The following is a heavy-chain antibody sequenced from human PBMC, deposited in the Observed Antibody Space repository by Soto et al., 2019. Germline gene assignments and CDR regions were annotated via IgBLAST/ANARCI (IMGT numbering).Heavy chain of an antibody. D-gene: IGHD2-21*02. Sequence: QVQLVQSGAEVKKPGSLVKVSCKASGGTFSSYAISWVRQAPGQGLEWMGGIIPIFGTANYAQKFQGRVTITADKSTSTAYMELSSLRSEDTAVYYCARVGAYCGGDCYNYGMDVWGQGTTVTVSS. CDR2: IIPIFGTA. CDR1: GGTFSSYA. CDR3: ARVGAYCGGDCYNYGMDV. V-gene: IGHV1-69*06. J-gene: IGHJ6*02.